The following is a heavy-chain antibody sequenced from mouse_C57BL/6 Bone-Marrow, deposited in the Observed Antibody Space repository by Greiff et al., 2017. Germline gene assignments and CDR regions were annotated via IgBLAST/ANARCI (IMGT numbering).Heavy chain of an antibody. J-gene: IGHJ2*01. V-gene: IGHV1-26*01. CDR1: GYTFTDYY. CDR2: INPNNGGT. D-gene: IGHD1-1*01. CDR3: ARSLYYYGSSRYFDY. Sequence: VQLQQSGPELVKPGASVKISCKASGYTFTDYYMNWVKQSHGKSLEWIGDINPNNGGTSYNQKFKGKATLTVDKSSSTAYMELRSLTSEDSAVYYCARSLYYYGSSRYFDYWGQGTTLTVSS.